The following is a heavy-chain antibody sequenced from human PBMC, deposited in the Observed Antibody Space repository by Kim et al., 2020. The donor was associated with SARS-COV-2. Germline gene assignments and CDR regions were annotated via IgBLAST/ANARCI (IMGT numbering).Heavy chain of an antibody. V-gene: IGHV3-48*02. CDR3: ARDGTWGYSGYGPRWGFDY. Sequence: GGSLRLSCAASGFTFSSYSMNWVRQAPGKGLEWVSYISSSSSTIYYADSVKGRFTISRDNAKNSLYLQMNSLRDEDTAVYYCARDGTWGYSGYGPRWGFDYWGQGTLVTVSS. D-gene: IGHD5-12*01. J-gene: IGHJ4*02. CDR1: GFTFSSYS. CDR2: ISSSSSTI.